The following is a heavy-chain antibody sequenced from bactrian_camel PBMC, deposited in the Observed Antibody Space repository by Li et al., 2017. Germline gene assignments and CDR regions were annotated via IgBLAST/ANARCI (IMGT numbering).Heavy chain of an antibody. CDR1: GNTLTDNC. D-gene: IGHD2*01. V-gene: IGHV3S53*01. Sequence: HVQLVESGGGSVQAGGSLRLSCALSGNTLTDNCMGWFRQAPGKGREGVAGIDRDGVTKYADSVKGRFTISLDIAKNTVYLQMDMVKPEDTAMYYCATYGSTDFADKMEFGGFYYNVWGQGTQVTVS. CDR2: IDRDGVT. J-gene: IGHJ4*01. CDR3: ATYGSTDFADKMEFGGFYYNV.